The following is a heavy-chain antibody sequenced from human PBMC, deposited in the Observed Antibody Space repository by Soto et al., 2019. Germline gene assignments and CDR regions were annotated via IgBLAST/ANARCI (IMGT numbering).Heavy chain of an antibody. Sequence: PSETLSLTCAVSGYSISSGYYWIRQSPGKGLEWIGTIYHSGSTYYNRSLKGRVTISVDTSKNQFSLKLSSVTAADTAVYHCARESAPHDFWSGSLPSGMDVWGQGTTVTVSS. V-gene: IGHV4-38-2*02. CDR3: ARESAPHDFWSGSLPSGMDV. D-gene: IGHD3-3*01. J-gene: IGHJ6*02. CDR2: IYHSGST. CDR1: GYSISSGYY.